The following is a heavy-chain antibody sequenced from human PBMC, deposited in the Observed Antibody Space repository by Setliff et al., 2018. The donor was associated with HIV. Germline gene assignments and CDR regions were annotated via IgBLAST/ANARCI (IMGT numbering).Heavy chain of an antibody. V-gene: IGHV4-39*07. D-gene: IGHD5-12*01. Sequence: SETLSLTCTVSGGSISSSSYYWGWIRQPPGKGLEWIGSIYYSGSTYYNPSLKSRVTISVDTSKNQFSLKLSSVTAADTAVYYCARDQGRDGYKHFDYWGQGTLVTV. J-gene: IGHJ4*02. CDR1: GGSISSSSYY. CDR2: IYYSGST. CDR3: ARDQGRDGYKHFDY.